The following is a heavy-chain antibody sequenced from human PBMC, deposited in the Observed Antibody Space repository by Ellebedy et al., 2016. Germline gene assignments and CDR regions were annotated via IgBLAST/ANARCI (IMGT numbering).Heavy chain of an antibody. D-gene: IGHD4-17*01. CDR3: ARGMCQGCDYGDHTPTDYFDY. J-gene: IGHJ4*02. Sequence: ASVKVSCKASGYTFTGYYMHWVRQAPGQGLEWMGWINPNSGGTNYAQKFQGWVTMTRDTSISTAYMELSRLRSDDTAVYYCARGMCQGCDYGDHTPTDYFDYWGQGTLVTVSS. CDR2: INPNSGGT. V-gene: IGHV1-2*04. CDR1: GYTFTGYY.